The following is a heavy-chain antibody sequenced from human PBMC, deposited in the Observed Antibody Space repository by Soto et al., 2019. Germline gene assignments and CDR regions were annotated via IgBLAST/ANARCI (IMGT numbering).Heavy chain of an antibody. Sequence: KQSPTLSLTCAISGDSVSSNSAAWNWIRQSPSRGLEWLGRTYYRSKWYNDYAVSVKSRITINPDTSKNQFSLQLNSVTPEDTAVYYCARAPSWEQWLVDYYYGMDVWGQGTTVTVSS. J-gene: IGHJ6*02. CDR1: GDSVSSNSAA. D-gene: IGHD6-19*01. CDR2: TYYRSKWYN. CDR3: ARAPSWEQWLVDYYYGMDV. V-gene: IGHV6-1*01.